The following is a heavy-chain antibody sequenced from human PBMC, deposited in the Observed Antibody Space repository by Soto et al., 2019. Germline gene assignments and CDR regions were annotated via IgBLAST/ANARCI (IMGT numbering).Heavy chain of an antibody. CDR2: ILHDETP. D-gene: IGHD2-21*01. CDR3: AKDLFPTSGQRFFFES. CDR1: GFTFSTYA. V-gene: IGHV3-23*01. Sequence: GGSLRLSXAASGFTFSTYAMTWVRQAPGRGLEWVSTILHDETPFYTDSVKGRFTISRDNVRGTLYLQMNGLRVEDAALYFCAKDLFPTSGQRFFFESWGQGSLVTVS. J-gene: IGHJ4*02.